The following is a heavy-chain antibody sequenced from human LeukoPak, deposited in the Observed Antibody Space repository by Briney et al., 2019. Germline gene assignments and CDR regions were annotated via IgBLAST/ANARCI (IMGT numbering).Heavy chain of an antibody. D-gene: IGHD5-12*01. V-gene: IGHV4-34*01. Sequence: SETLSFTCAVYGGSFSGYYWSWIRQPPGKGLEWIGEINHSGSTNYNPPLKSRVTISVDTSKNQFSLKLSSVTAADTAVYYCARGREMATISPYYFDYWGQGTLVTVSS. J-gene: IGHJ4*02. CDR1: GGSFSGYY. CDR2: INHSGST. CDR3: ARGREMATISPYYFDY.